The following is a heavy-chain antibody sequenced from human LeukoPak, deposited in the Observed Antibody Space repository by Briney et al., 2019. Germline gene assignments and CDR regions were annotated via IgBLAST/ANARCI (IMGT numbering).Heavy chain of an antibody. CDR3: ALSNEAFDSAGYFDY. V-gene: IGHV5-51*01. D-gene: IGHD3-22*01. J-gene: IGHJ4*02. CDR2: IYPNNSDS. CDR1: GYTFTNYW. Sequence: GESLKISCKGSGYTFTNYWVGWVRQMPGKGLEWMGTIYPNNSDSRYDPSFRGQVTISVDRSITTAYLLWKSLKASDTAIYYCALSNEAFDSAGYFDYWGQGTLVTVSS.